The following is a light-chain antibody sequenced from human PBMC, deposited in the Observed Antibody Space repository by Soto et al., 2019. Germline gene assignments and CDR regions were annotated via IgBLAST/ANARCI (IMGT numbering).Light chain of an antibody. CDR3: HQYNNWPPLT. V-gene: IGKV3-15*01. J-gene: IGKJ4*01. CDR2: GAS. Sequence: EIVMTQSPATLSVSPGERATLSCRASQSVSRNLAWYQQKPGQAPRLLIYGASTRATGIPARFSGSGSGTEFTLTISSLQSEDLAVYYCHQYNNWPPLTFXGGTKVDIK. CDR1: QSVSRN.